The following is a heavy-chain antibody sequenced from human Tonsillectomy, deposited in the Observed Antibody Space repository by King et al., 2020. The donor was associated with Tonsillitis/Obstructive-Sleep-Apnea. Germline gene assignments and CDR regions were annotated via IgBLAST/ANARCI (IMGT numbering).Heavy chain of an antibody. D-gene: IGHD3-3*01. CDR3: ARLGYYDFWSGYSTGVDY. CDR2: IYPGDSDT. V-gene: IGHV5-51*01. Sequence: VQLVESGAEVKKPGESLKISCKGSGYSFTSYWIGWVCQMPGKGLEWMGIIYPGDSDTRYSPSFQGQVTISADKSISTTYLQWSSLKASDTAMYYCARLGYYDFWSGYSTGVDYWGQGTLVTVSS. J-gene: IGHJ4*02. CDR1: GYSFTSYW.